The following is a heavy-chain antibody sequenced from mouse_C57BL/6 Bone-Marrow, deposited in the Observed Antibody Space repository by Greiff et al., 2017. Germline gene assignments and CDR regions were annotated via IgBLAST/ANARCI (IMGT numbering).Heavy chain of an antibody. V-gene: IGHV1-53*01. CDR2: INPSNGGT. Sequence: QVQLQQPGTELVKPGASVKLSCKASGYTFTSYWMHWVKQRPGQGLEWIGNINPSNGGTNYNEKVKSKATLTVDKSSSTAYMQLSSLTSEDSAVYYCAREGVYYDYGGAYFDYWGQGTTLTVSS. D-gene: IGHD2-4*01. J-gene: IGHJ2*01. CDR1: GYTFTSYW. CDR3: AREGVYYDYGGAYFDY.